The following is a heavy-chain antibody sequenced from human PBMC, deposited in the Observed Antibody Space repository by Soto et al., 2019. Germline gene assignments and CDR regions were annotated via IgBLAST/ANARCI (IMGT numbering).Heavy chain of an antibody. Sequence: QVQLVQSGAEVKKPGSSVKVSCKASGGTFSSYAISWVRQAPGQGLEWMGGIIPIFGTANYAQKFQGRVTITADKSTSTAYMELSSLRSEDTAVYYCARCPVVAAQPYYYGMDVWGQGTTVTVSS. CDR1: GGTFSSYA. V-gene: IGHV1-69*06. CDR3: ARCPVVAAQPYYYGMDV. J-gene: IGHJ6*02. CDR2: IIPIFGTA. D-gene: IGHD2-15*01.